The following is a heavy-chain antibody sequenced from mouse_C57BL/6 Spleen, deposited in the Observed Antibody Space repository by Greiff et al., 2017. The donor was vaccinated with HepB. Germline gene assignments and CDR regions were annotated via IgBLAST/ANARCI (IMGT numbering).Heavy chain of an antibody. CDR3: TRAYGSSYQAWFAY. Sequence: QVQLQQSGAELVRPGASVTLSCKASGYTFTDYEMHWVKQTPVHGLEWIGAIDPETGGTAYNQKFKGKAILTADKSSSTAYMELRSLTSEDSAVYYCTRAYGSSYQAWFAYWGQGTLVTVSA. J-gene: IGHJ3*01. D-gene: IGHD1-1*01. V-gene: IGHV1-15*01. CDR2: IDPETGGT. CDR1: GYTFTDYE.